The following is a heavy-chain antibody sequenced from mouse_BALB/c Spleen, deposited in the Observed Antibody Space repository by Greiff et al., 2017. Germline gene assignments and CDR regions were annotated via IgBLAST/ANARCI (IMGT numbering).Heavy chain of an antibody. CDR1: GYTFTSYW. V-gene: IGHV1-69*02. D-gene: IGHD1-1*01. CDR3: TCNYGPWFAY. J-gene: IGHJ3*01. CDR2: IYPSDSYT. Sequence: VQLQQPGAELVRPGASVKLSCKASGYTFTSYWINWVKQRPGQGLEWIGNIYPSDSYTNYNQKFKDKATLTVDKSSSTAYMQLSSPTSEDSAVYHCTCNYGPWFAYWGQGTLVTVSA.